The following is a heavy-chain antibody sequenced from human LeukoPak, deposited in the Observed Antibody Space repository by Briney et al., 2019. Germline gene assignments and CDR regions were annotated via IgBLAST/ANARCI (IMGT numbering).Heavy chain of an antibody. CDR1: GGSISSYN. V-gene: IGHV4-59*01. D-gene: IGHD3-22*01. CDR2: IYDSGTT. J-gene: IGHJ4*02. Sequence: PSESLSLTCTVSGGSISSYNWSWVRQPPEKGLEWIGYIYDSGTTSYNPSLKSRATISVDTSRNQFSLELTSVTAADTAVYYCARAPGLFYFDHWGQGTLVPVSS. CDR3: ARAPGLFYFDH.